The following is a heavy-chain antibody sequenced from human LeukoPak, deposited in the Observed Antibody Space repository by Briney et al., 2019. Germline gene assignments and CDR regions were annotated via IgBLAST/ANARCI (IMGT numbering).Heavy chain of an antibody. J-gene: IGHJ4*02. CDR3: ARVVDTHFDY. CDR2: IKSDGSTT. V-gene: IGHV3-74*01. D-gene: IGHD5-18*01. CDR1: GFTFSSYW. Sequence: PGGSRRLSCAASGFTFSSYWMHWVSQAPGKGLVWVSRIKSDGSTTTYADSVKGRFTISRDNAKNTLYLQMNSLRAEDTAVYYCARVVDTHFDYWGQRTLVSASS.